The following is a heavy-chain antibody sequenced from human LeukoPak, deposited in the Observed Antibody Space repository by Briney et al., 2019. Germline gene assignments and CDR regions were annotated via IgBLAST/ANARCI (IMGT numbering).Heavy chain of an antibody. J-gene: IGHJ4*02. CDR2: INPNSGGT. D-gene: IGHD5-24*01. Sequence: ASVKVSCKASGYTFTGYYMHWVRQAPGQGLEWMGWINPNSGGTNYAQKFQGRVTMTRDTSISTAYVELSRLRSDDTAVYYCARARDGYNPYYLDYWGQGTLVTVSS. CDR1: GYTFTGYY. V-gene: IGHV1-2*02. CDR3: ARARDGYNPYYLDY.